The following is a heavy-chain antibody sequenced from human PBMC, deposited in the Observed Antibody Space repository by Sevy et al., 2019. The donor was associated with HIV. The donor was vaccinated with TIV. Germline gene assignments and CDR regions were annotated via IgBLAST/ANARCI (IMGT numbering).Heavy chain of an antibody. D-gene: IGHD3-16*01. CDR3: TRVRGTISPYYYYGMDV. CDR2: IRSKTYGGTT. Sequence: GGSLRLSCTASGFTFGDYAMSWCRQAPGKGLEWVGFIRSKTYGGTTEYAGSAKGRFTISRDDSKSIAYLQMNSLKTEDKAVYYCTRVRGTISPYYYYGMDVWGQGTTVTVSS. V-gene: IGHV3-49*03. CDR1: GFTFGDYA. J-gene: IGHJ6*02.